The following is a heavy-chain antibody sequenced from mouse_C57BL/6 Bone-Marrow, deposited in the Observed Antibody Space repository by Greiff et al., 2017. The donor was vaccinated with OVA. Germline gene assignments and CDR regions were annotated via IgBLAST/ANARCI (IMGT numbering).Heavy chain of an antibody. CDR2: IDPANGNT. CDR1: GFYIKNTY. J-gene: IGHJ4*01. D-gene: IGHD2-3*01. CDR3: ARGWLLDYAMDY. V-gene: IGHV14-3*01. Sequence: VQLQQSVAELVRPGASVTLSCTASGFYIKNTYMHWVKQRPEQGLEWIGRIDPANGNTKYAPKFQGKATITADTSSNTAYLQLSSLTSEDTAIYYCARGWLLDYAMDYWGQGTSVTVSS.